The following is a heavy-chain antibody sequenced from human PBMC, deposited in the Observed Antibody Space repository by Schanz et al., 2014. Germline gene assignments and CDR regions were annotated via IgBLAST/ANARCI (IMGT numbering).Heavy chain of an antibody. V-gene: IGHV4-34*02. J-gene: IGHJ3*02. CDR2: INQSATT. Sequence: QVQLQQWGAGLLKPSETLSLTCAVYGRSFSSNYWSWIRQPPGKGLEWIGEINQSATTNYNPALKSRVTMSVDSSKNQIALKLRSVTAADTAVYYCARGTRERLLLRSWQFAFDIWGQGTMVTVAS. D-gene: IGHD3-22*01. CDR3: ARGTRERLLLRSWQFAFDI. CDR1: GRSFSSNY.